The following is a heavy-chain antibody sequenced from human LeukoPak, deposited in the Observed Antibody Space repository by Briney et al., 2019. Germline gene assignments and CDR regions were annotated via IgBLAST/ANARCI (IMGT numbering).Heavy chain of an antibody. J-gene: IGHJ4*02. D-gene: IGHD2-21*02. CDR3: ARVRGVRGRVTAIRFDY. CDR2: ISYDGSNK. CDR1: GFTFSSYA. V-gene: IGHV3-30*04. Sequence: GGSLRLSCAASGFTFSSYAMHWVRQAPGKGLEWVAVISYDGSNKYYADPVKGRFTISRDNSKNTLYLQMNSLRAEDTAVYYCARVRGVRGRVTAIRFDYWGQGTLVTVSS.